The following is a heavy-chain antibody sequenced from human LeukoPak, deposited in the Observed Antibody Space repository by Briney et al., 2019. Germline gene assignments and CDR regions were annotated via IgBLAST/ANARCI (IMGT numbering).Heavy chain of an antibody. CDR2: ISGVGDAT. D-gene: IGHD3-10*01. Sequence: GGSLRLSCTTSDFTFSTYAMSWVRQAPGKGLEWVSTISGVGDATYYADSVKGRFTISRDNSKNTLYLQMNSLRAEDTAVYYCARDSSMLRGPLVIYFDFWGQGTLVTVSS. J-gene: IGHJ4*02. CDR3: ARDSSMLRGPLVIYFDF. V-gene: IGHV3-23*01. CDR1: DFTFSTYA.